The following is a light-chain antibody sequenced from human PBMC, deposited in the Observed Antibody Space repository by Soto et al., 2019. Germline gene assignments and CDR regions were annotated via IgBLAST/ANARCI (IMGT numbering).Light chain of an antibody. CDR2: KAS. Sequence: DIQMTQSPSTLSASVGDRVTITCRASQSISSWLAWYQQKPGTAPKLLIYKASTLQSGVPPRFSGSGSGTEFTLTISSLQPDDSATYYCQQYNDNWTFGQGTKVDIK. CDR1: QSISSW. V-gene: IGKV1-5*03. J-gene: IGKJ1*01. CDR3: QQYNDNWT.